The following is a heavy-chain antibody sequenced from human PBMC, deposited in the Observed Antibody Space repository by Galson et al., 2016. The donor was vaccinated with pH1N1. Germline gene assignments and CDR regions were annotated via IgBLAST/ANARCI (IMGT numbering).Heavy chain of an antibody. CDR2: IYPDDSDT. J-gene: IGHJ4*02. Sequence: QSGAEVKKPGESLKISCKGSGYRFASQWIGWVRQMPGKGLEWMGIIYPDDSDTRYSPSFQGQVTISVDKSFNTAYLQWSSLKASDTAMYYCATSRSIAGIHFDYWGQGTLVTVSS. CDR1: GYRFASQW. D-gene: IGHD1-20*01. V-gene: IGHV5-51*03. CDR3: ATSRSIAGIHFDY.